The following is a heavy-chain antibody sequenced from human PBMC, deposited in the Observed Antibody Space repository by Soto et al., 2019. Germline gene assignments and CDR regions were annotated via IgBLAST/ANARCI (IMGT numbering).Heavy chain of an antibody. D-gene: IGHD6-13*01. V-gene: IGHV1-46*01. J-gene: IGHJ4*02. CDR2: INPLPTSGST. CDR3: ARDLAAAAY. CDR1: GYIFTNYY. Sequence: ASVKVSCKASGYIFTNYYIHWVRQAPGQGLEWMAIINPLPTSGSTNYAQEFQGRVTVTRDTSTSTVYMELNSLRSDDTAIYYCARDLAAAAYWGQGTLVTVSS.